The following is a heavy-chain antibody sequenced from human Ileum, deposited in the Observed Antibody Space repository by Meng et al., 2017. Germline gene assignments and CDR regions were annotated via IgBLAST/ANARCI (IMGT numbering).Heavy chain of an antibody. CDR2: TYYSGTT. D-gene: IGHD2-2*02. J-gene: IGHJ4*02. CDR1: GGSLSGSY. CDR3: ARGKAIPDF. Sequence: QVQLQVSGPGLVKPSETLSLTFTVSGGSLSGSYWSWSRQFPGKGLEWIGYTYYSGTTNYNPSLRGRVTMSVDTSRAQFSLKLTSVTAADTAIYYCARGKAIPDFWGQGTLVTVSS. V-gene: IGHV4-59*08.